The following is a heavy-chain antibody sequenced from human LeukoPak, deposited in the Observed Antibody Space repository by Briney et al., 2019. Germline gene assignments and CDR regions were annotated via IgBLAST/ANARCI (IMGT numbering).Heavy chain of an antibody. D-gene: IGHD1-14*01. CDR1: GYTFSRFG. J-gene: IGHJ5*02. Sequence: GASVKVSCKASGYTFSRFGITWVRQAPGQGLEWMGWISAYTGIANYAQKLQGRVTMTTDTSTNTAYMELGSLRSDDTAVYYCARSRLTESPINWFDPWGQGTLVTVSS. CDR2: ISAYTGIA. CDR3: ARSRLTESPINWFDP. V-gene: IGHV1-18*01.